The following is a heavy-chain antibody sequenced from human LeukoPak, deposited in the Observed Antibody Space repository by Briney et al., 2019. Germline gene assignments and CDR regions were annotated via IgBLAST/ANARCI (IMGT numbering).Heavy chain of an antibody. CDR3: ARVPLRGYAYFDY. Sequence: SETLSLTCTVSGGSISSYYWSWIRQPPGKGLEWIGYIYCSGSTNYNPSLKSRVTISVDTSKNQFSLKLSSVTAADTAVYYCARVPLRGYAYFDYWGQGTLVTVSS. CDR2: IYCSGST. V-gene: IGHV4-59*01. J-gene: IGHJ4*02. CDR1: GGSISSYY. D-gene: IGHD5-12*01.